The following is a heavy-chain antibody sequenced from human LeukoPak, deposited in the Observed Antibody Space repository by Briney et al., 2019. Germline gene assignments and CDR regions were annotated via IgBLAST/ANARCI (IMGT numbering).Heavy chain of an antibody. CDR1: GYTFTGYY. D-gene: IGHD5-18*01. J-gene: IGHJ4*02. CDR2: INPNSGGT. V-gene: IGHV1-2*02. CDR3: ARGGRGYSYGYCLDY. Sequence: ASVKVSCKASGYTFTGYYMHWVRQAPGQGLGWMGWINPNSGGTNYAQKFQGRVTMTRDTSISTAYMELSRLRSDDTAVYYCARGGRGYSYGYCLDYWGQGTLVTVSS.